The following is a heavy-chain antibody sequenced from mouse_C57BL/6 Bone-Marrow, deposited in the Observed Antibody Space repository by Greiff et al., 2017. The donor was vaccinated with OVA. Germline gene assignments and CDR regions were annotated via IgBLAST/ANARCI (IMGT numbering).Heavy chain of an antibody. CDR3: ARLYYDYDAVYYFDY. CDR2: ISSGSSTI. D-gene: IGHD2-4*01. J-gene: IGHJ2*01. CDR1: GFTFSDYG. V-gene: IGHV5-17*01. Sequence: VQLKESGGGLVKPGGSLKLSCAASGFTFSDYGMHWVRQAPEKGLEWVAYISSGSSTIYYADTVKGRFTISRDNAKNTLFLQMTSLRSEDTAMYYCARLYYDYDAVYYFDYWGQGTTLTVSS.